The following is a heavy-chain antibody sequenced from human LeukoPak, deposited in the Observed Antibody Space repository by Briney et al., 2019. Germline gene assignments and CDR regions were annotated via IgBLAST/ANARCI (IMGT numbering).Heavy chain of an antibody. CDR3: ARDPGQRDFDY. J-gene: IGHJ4*02. V-gene: IGHV4-61*01. D-gene: IGHD6-25*01. CDR2: IYYSGST. Sequence: SETLSLTCTVSGGSVSSGSYYWSWIRQPPGKGLEWIGYIYYSGSTNYNPSLKSRVTISVDTSKNQFSLKLSSVTAADTAVYYCARDPGQRDFDYWGQGTLVTVSS. CDR1: GGSVSSGSYY.